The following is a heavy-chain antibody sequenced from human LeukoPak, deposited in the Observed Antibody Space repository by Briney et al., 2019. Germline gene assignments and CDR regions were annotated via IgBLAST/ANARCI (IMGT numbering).Heavy chain of an antibody. CDR2: IYPGDPDT. CDR3: ARPRDADSYYFDY. V-gene: IGHV5-51*01. J-gene: IGHJ4*02. CDR1: GDSFTSYW. D-gene: IGHD5-24*01. Sequence: GESLKISCQGSGDSFTSYWIGWVRQMPGKGLERMGIIYPGDPDTRYSPSFQGQVTISADKSISTAYVQWSSLKASDTAMYYCARPRDADSYYFDYWGQGTLVTVSS.